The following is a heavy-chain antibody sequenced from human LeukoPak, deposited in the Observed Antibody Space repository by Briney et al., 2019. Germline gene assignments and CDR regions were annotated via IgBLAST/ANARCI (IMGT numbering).Heavy chain of an antibody. J-gene: IGHJ4*02. Sequence: AGSLRLSCAASGFTFSNYIMNWVRQAPGKGLEWVSSISTSSSYIYHADSVKDRFSISRDNAKNSLYLQMNSLRAEDTAVYYCARDKVAGPGSGGDFDYWGQGTLVTVSS. V-gene: IGHV3-21*04. CDR2: ISTSSSYI. CDR1: GFTFSNYI. D-gene: IGHD6-19*01. CDR3: ARDKVAGPGSGGDFDY.